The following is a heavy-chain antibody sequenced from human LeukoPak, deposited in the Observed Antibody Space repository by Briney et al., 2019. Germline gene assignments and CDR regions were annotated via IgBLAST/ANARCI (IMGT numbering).Heavy chain of an antibody. CDR3: ASSNHELELVGFDY. CDR1: GYSFTSYW. D-gene: IGHD1-7*01. Sequence: GESLKISCKGSGYSFTSYWIGWVRQIPGKGLEWMGIIYPGDSDTRYSPSFQGQVTTSADKSISTAYLQWSSLKASDTAMYNCASSNHELELVGFDYWGQGTLVTVSS. J-gene: IGHJ4*02. V-gene: IGHV5-51*01. CDR2: IYPGDSDT.